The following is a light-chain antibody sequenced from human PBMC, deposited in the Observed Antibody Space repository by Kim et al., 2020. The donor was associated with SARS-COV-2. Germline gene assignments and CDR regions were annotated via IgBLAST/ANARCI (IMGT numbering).Light chain of an antibody. CDR2: DVS. J-gene: IGLJ3*02. Sequence: GQSSTISCTGTSGDVGGYNYVSWYQQHPGKAPKLMIYDVSKRPSGVSNRFSGSKSGNTASLTISGLQAEDEADYYCSSYTSSSTLVFGGGTKLTVL. CDR1: SGDVGGYNY. CDR3: SSYTSSSTLV. V-gene: IGLV2-14*04.